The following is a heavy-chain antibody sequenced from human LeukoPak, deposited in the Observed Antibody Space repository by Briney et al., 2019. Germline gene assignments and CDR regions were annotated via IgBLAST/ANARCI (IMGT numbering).Heavy chain of an antibody. J-gene: IGHJ4*02. CDR2: IIPIFETT. V-gene: IGHV1-69*05. Sequence: SVKVSCRASGDTFSSYAISWVRQAPGQGLEWMGGIIPIFETTNYAQKFQGRVTITTDESTNTAYMELSSLRSEDTAVYYCAGTDRRYFDYWGQGTLVTVSS. CDR1: GDTFSSYA. CDR3: AGTDRRYFDY. D-gene: IGHD3-22*01.